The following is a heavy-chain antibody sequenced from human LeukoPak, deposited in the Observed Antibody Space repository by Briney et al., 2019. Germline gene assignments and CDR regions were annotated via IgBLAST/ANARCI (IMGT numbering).Heavy chain of an antibody. V-gene: IGHV1-46*01. Sequence: ASVKVSCKASGYSFADYYMYWVRQAPGQGLEWMGIINPSGGSIRYAQKFQGRVTMTRDTSTSTVYMELSSLRSEDTAVYYCARGRNYYDTSGYYHEGDAFDIWGQGTMVTVSS. CDR2: INPSGGSI. D-gene: IGHD3-22*01. CDR3: ARGRNYYDTSGYYHEGDAFDI. J-gene: IGHJ3*02. CDR1: GYSFADYY.